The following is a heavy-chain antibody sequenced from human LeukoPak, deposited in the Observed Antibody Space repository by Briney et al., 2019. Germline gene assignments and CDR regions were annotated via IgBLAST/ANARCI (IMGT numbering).Heavy chain of an antibody. CDR1: GFTFSSYA. CDR3: AKWVGWLDYYYYMDV. CDR2: ISGSGGST. Sequence: GGSLRLSCAASGFTFSSYAMSWVRQAPGKGLEWVSAISGSGGSTYYADFVKGRFTISRDNSKNTLYLQMNSLRAEDTAVYYCAKWVGWLDYYYYMDVWGKGTTVTVSS. V-gene: IGHV3-23*01. J-gene: IGHJ6*03. D-gene: IGHD6-19*01.